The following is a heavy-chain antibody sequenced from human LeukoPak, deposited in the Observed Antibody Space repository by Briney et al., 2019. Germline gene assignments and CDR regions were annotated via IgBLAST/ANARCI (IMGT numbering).Heavy chain of an antibody. D-gene: IGHD5-18*01. CDR1: GFTFSSYW. Sequence: PGGPLRLSCAASGFTFSSYWMHWVRQAPGKGLVWVSRINSDGSSTSYADSVKGRFTISRDNAKNTLYLQMNSLRAEDTAVYYCASGYSYGYAFDIWGQGTMVTVSS. J-gene: IGHJ3*02. V-gene: IGHV3-74*01. CDR3: ASGYSYGYAFDI. CDR2: INSDGSST.